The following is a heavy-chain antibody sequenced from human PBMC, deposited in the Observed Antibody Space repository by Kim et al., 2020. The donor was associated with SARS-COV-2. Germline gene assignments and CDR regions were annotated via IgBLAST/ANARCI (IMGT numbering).Heavy chain of an antibody. V-gene: IGHV3-30*02. CDR3: AKDRRVGSGSHYYYYYGMDV. D-gene: IGHD3-10*01. J-gene: IGHJ6*02. Sequence: RFTISRYNSKNTLYLQMNSLRAEDTAVYYCAKDRRVGSGSHYYYYYGMDVWGQGTTVTVSS.